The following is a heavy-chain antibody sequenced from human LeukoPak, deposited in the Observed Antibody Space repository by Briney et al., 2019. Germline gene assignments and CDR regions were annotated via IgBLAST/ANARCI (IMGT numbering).Heavy chain of an antibody. CDR1: GFSLSTSEVG. J-gene: IGHJ5*02. CDR3: AHRLRYCSGGSCYFSWFDP. Sequence: SGPTLVNPTQTLTLTCTFSGFSLSTSEVGVGWIRQPPGKALEWLALIYWDDDKRYSPSLKSRLTIPKDTSKNQVVLTMTNMDPVDTATYYCAHRLRYCSGGSCYFSWFDPWGQGTLVTVSS. V-gene: IGHV2-5*02. D-gene: IGHD2-15*01. CDR2: IYWDDDK.